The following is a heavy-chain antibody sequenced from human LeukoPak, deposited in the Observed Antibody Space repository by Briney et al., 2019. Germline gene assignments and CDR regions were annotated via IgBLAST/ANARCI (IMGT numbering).Heavy chain of an antibody. CDR3: GRYYVMDV. Sequence: GGSLRLSCAASGFTFSSYGMHWVRQAPGKGLEWVAVISYDGSKTYYADSVKGRFTISRDNSKSTLYLQMNSLRAEDTAVYYCGRYYVMDVWGQGTSVTVSS. V-gene: IGHV3-30*03. CDR2: ISYDGSKT. CDR1: GFTFSSYG. J-gene: IGHJ6*02.